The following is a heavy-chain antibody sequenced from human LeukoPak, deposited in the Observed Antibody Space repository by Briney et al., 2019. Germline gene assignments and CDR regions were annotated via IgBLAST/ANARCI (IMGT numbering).Heavy chain of an antibody. CDR3: ARENDAPLPHYPENWFDP. Sequence: SETLSLTCTVSGGSISSYYWSWIRQPAGKGLEWIGRIYTSGSTNYNPSLKRRVSMSVDTSKNQFSLKLSSVTAADMAVYYSARENDAPLPHYPENWFDPWGQGTLVTVSS. V-gene: IGHV4-4*07. CDR1: GGSISSYY. J-gene: IGHJ5*02. D-gene: IGHD1-1*01. CDR2: IYTSGST.